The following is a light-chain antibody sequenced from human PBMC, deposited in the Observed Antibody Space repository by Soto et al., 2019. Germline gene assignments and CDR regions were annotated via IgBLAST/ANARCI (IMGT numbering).Light chain of an antibody. V-gene: IGLV1-47*01. CDR1: SSNIGSNY. CDR3: AAWDDSLRGVV. J-gene: IGLJ3*02. Sequence: QAVVTQPPSASGTPGQRVTISCSGSSSNIGSNYVYWYQQLPGTAPTNLLYRNNQRPSGVPDRFSGSKSGTSASLVISGLRSEDEAEYYCAAWDDSLRGVVFGGGTKLTVL. CDR2: RNN.